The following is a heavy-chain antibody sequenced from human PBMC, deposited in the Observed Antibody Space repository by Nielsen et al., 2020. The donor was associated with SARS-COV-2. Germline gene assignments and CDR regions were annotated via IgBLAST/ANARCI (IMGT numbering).Heavy chain of an antibody. J-gene: IGHJ6*02. D-gene: IGHD3-3*01. Sequence: SVKVSCKASGHTFTSYGISWVRQAPGQGLEWMGWISAYNGNTNYAQKLQGRVTMTTDTSTSTAYMELRSLRSDDTAVYYCASRLRSYYGMDVWGQGTTVTVSS. CDR1: GHTFTSYG. CDR2: ISAYNGNT. V-gene: IGHV1-18*01. CDR3: ASRLRSYYGMDV.